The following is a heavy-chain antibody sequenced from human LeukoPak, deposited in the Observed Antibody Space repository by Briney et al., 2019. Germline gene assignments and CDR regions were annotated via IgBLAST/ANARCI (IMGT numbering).Heavy chain of an antibody. V-gene: IGHV3-7*04. D-gene: IGHD3-16*01. CDR1: GFTFSSYW. J-gene: IGHJ4*02. Sequence: PGGSLRLSCAASGFTFSSYWMSWVRQAPGKGLEWVANIKQDGSEKYCVDSVKGRFTISRDNAKNSLYLQMNSLRAEDTAVYYCARDRVGDPFDYWGQGALVTVSS. CDR2: IKQDGSEK. CDR3: ARDRVGDPFDY.